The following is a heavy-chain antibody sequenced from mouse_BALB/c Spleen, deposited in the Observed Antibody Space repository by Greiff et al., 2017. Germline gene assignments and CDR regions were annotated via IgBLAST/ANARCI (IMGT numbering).Heavy chain of an antibody. Sequence: EVMLVESGGGLVQPGGSRKLSCAASGFTFSSFGMHWVRQAPEKGLEWVAYISSGSSTIYYADTVKGRFTISRDNPKNTLFLQMTSLRSEDTAMYYCARSGDGYYGGYAMDYWGQGTSVTVSS. J-gene: IGHJ4*01. V-gene: IGHV5-17*02. CDR2: ISSGSSTI. CDR3: ARSGDGYYGGYAMDY. D-gene: IGHD2-3*01. CDR1: GFTFSSFG.